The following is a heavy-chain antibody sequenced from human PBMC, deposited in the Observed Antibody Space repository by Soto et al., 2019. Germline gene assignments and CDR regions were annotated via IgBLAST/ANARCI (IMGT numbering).Heavy chain of an antibody. CDR2: IKSKTDGGTT. Sequence: GGSLRLSCAASGFTFSNAWMNWVRQAPGKGLEWVGRIKSKTDGGTTDYAAPVKGRFTISRDDSKNTLYLQMHSLKTEDTAVYYCILMDYDCWSGYWNGMDVWGQGTTVTVSS. D-gene: IGHD3-3*01. V-gene: IGHV3-15*07. CDR3: ILMDYDCWSGYWNGMDV. CDR1: GFTFSNAW. J-gene: IGHJ6*02.